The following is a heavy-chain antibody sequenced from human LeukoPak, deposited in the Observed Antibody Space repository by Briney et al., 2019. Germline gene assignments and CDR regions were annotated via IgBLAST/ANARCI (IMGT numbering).Heavy chain of an antibody. CDR2: IYHSGST. V-gene: IGHV4-4*02. Sequence: PSETLSLTYAVSGGSVSSSNWWSWVRQPPGKGLEWIGEIYHSGSTNYNPSLKSRVTISVDKSKNQFSLKLSSVTAADTAVYYCARSCSSTSCYSSADWFDPWGQGTLVTVSS. J-gene: IGHJ5*02. CDR3: ARSCSSTSCYSSADWFDP. D-gene: IGHD2-2*01. CDR1: GGSVSSSNW.